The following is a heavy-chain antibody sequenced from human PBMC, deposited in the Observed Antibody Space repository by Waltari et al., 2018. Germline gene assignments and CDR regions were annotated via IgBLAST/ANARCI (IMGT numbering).Heavy chain of an antibody. V-gene: IGHV4-4*07. Sequence: QVQLQESGPGLVKPSETLSLTCTVSGGSISSYYWSWIRQPAGKGLEWIGRIYTSGSTNSSPSLKSRVTMSVDTSKNQFALELCSVTAADTAVYYCARDPLWFGEPPACYDAFDIWGQGTMVTVSS. D-gene: IGHD3-10*01. CDR3: ARDPLWFGEPPACYDAFDI. CDR1: GGSISSYY. CDR2: IYTSGST. J-gene: IGHJ3*02.